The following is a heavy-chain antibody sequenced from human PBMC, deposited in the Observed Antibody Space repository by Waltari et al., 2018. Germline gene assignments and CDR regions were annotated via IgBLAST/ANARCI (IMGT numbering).Heavy chain of an antibody. J-gene: IGHJ6*02. CDR3: AKGHSSSWYSYYYGMDV. Sequence: QVQLVESGGGVVQPGRSLRLSCAASGFPFSSYGMHWVRQAPGRGLEWVAVISYDGSNKYYADSVKGRFTISRDNSKNTLYLQMNSLRAEDTAVYYCAKGHSSSWYSYYYGMDVWGQGTTVTVSS. CDR1: GFPFSSYG. CDR2: ISYDGSNK. D-gene: IGHD6-13*01. V-gene: IGHV3-30*18.